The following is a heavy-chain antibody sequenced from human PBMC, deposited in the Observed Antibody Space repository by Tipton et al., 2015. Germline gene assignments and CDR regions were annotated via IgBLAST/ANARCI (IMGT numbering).Heavy chain of an antibody. V-gene: IGHV4-59*01. CDR1: GDSISKYY. Sequence: TLSLTCTVSGDSISKYYWSWIRQPPGKELEWIGYIQYSGSTNYNPSLKSRLTISVDTSKNQFSLKLSSVTAADTAVYYCARVATLARLLLPAWYFDLWGRGTLVTVSS. CDR2: IQYSGST. D-gene: IGHD2-15*01. CDR3: ARVATLARLLLPAWYFDL. J-gene: IGHJ2*01.